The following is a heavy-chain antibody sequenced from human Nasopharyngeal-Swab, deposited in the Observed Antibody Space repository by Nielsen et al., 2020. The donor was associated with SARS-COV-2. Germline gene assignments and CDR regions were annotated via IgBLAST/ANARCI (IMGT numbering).Heavy chain of an antibody. CDR3: AKERPYYDILTGYYSDAFDI. D-gene: IGHD3-9*01. J-gene: IGHJ3*02. Sequence: VRRCPGKGLEWVAVIWYDGSNKYYADSMKGRFTISRDNSKNTLYLQMNSLRAEDTAVYYCAKERPYYDILTGYYSDAFDIWGQGTMVTVSS. CDR2: IWYDGSNK. V-gene: IGHV3-33*06.